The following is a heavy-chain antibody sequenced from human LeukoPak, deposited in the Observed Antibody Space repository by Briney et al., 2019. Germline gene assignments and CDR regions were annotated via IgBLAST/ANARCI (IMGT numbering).Heavy chain of an antibody. Sequence: QTSETLSLTCTVSGGSISSSSYFWGWIRQPPGKGLEWIGNIYYSGSTYYNPSLKSRVTMSVDTSRDQFSLKLSSVTAADTAVYYCARHITNWFDPWGQGTLVTVSS. D-gene: IGHD2-21*01. CDR1: GGSISSSSYF. J-gene: IGHJ5*02. CDR3: ARHITNWFDP. CDR2: IYYSGST. V-gene: IGHV4-39*07.